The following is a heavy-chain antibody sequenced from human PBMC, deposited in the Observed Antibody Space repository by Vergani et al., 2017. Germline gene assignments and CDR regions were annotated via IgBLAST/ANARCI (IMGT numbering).Heavy chain of an antibody. CDR3: ARRDGFDVDAFDI. V-gene: IGHV4-30-4*01. D-gene: IGHD3-10*01. J-gene: IGHJ3*02. CDR1: GGSISSGDYY. Sequence: QVQLQESGPGLVKPSQTLSLTCTVSGGSISSGDYYWSWIRQPPGKGLEGIGYIYYSGSTYYNPSLKSRVTISVDTSKNQFSLKLSSVTAADTAVYYCARRDGFDVDAFDIWGQGTMVTVSS. CDR2: IYYSGST.